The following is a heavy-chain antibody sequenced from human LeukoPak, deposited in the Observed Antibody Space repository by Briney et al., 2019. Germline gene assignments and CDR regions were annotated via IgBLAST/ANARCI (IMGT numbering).Heavy chain of an antibody. D-gene: IGHD5-24*01. CDR3: ARVAPQRHFDY. V-gene: IGHV3-7*01. Sequence: PGGSLRLSCGASGFTFTYYWMSWVRQAPGKGLEWVANINQDGSEKYYVGSVKGRFTISRDNAKNSLYLQMNSLRAEETAIYYCARVAPQRHFDYWGQGTLVTVSS. J-gene: IGHJ4*02. CDR1: GFTFTYYW. CDR2: INQDGSEK.